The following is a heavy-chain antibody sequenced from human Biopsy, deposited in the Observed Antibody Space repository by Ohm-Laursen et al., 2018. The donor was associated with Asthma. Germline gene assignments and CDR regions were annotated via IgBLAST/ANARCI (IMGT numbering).Heavy chain of an antibody. CDR3: ARKAGSCISRTCYSLDL. CDR2: INSVFGTT. Sequence: SVKVSCNSLGGTFNTYVIGWVRQAPGQGLEWMGGINSVFGTTTYPQKFQDRVTITADDSTSTVYMELSSLRSEDTAVYYCARKAGSCISRTCYSLDLWGQGTLVTVSS. J-gene: IGHJ5*02. V-gene: IGHV1-69*13. CDR1: GGTFNTYV. D-gene: IGHD2-2*01.